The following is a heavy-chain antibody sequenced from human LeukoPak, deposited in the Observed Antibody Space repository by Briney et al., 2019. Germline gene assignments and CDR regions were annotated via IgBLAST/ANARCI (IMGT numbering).Heavy chain of an antibody. CDR2: IYYSGNT. V-gene: IGHV4-59*12. CDR3: ARAPSSITMIVVVYDAFDI. J-gene: IGHJ3*02. D-gene: IGHD3-22*01. CDR1: GGSISSYY. Sequence: SETLSLTCTVSGGSISSYYWSWIRQPPGKGLEWIGYIYYSGNTYYNPSLKSRVTISVDTSKNQFSLKLSSVTAADTAVYYCARAPSSITMIVVVYDAFDIWGQGTMVTVSS.